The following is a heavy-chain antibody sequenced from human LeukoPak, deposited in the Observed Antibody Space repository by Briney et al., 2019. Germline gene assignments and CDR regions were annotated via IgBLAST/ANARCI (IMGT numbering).Heavy chain of an antibody. J-gene: IGHJ4*02. D-gene: IGHD2-15*01. V-gene: IGHV3-23*01. CDR3: AKDPAIVVVVAEVTDY. Sequence: GGSLRLSCAASGFTFSSYAMSWVRPAPGKGLEWVSAISGSGGSTYYADSVKGRFTISRDNSKNTLYLQMNSLRAEDTAVYYCAKDPAIVVVVAEVTDYWGQGTLVTVSS. CDR1: GFTFSSYA. CDR2: ISGSGGST.